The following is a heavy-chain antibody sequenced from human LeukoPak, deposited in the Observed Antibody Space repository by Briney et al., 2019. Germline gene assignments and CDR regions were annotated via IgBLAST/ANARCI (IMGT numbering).Heavy chain of an antibody. CDR3: ARKDGDY. V-gene: IGHV4-4*07. CDR2: IYSSGST. D-gene: IGHD6-6*01. CDR1: GASITSFH. J-gene: IGHJ4*02. Sequence: PSETLSLTCTVSGASITSFHWTWIRQPAGKGLKWIGLIYSSGSTIYNPSLQSRVAMSVDMTKNQLSLKLSSVTAADTAMYYCARKDGDYWGQGTLVTVSS.